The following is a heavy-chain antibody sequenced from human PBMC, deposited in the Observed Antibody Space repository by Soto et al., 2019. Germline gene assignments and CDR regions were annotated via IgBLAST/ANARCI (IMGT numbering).Heavy chain of an antibody. CDR1: GFTFNNYA. CDR3: SADRGACNFDY. Sequence: GGSLRLSCAASGFTFNNYAMNWVRQAPGKGLEWVATISATGGSTYYADSVKGRFTISRDNSKNTLYLQMNGLRVEDTAVYYCSADRGACNFDYWGQGTLVTVSS. V-gene: IGHV3-23*01. J-gene: IGHJ4*02. D-gene: IGHD5-12*01. CDR2: ISATGGST.